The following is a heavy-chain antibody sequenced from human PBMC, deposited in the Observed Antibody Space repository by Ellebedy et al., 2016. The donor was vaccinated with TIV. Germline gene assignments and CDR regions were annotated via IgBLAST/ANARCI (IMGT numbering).Heavy chain of an antibody. Sequence: PGGSLRLSCAASAVTFTNYPMSWVRQAPGKGLGWVSSISVTGDPTYYADSVKGRFTVSRDNSKNTLYLQMNSLRAEETAIYHCAAGAMADYWGQGTVVTVSS. CDR1: AVTFTNYP. V-gene: IGHV3-23*01. CDR2: ISVTGDPT. CDR3: AAGAMADY. D-gene: IGHD5-18*01. J-gene: IGHJ4*02.